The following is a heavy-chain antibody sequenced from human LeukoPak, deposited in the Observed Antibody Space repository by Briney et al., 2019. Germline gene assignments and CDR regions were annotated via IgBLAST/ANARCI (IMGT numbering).Heavy chain of an antibody. J-gene: IGHJ3*02. D-gene: IGHD6-13*01. CDR1: GFSLSNARMG. Sequence: SGPVLVKPTETLTLTCTVSGFSLSNARMGVSWIRQPPGKALEWLAHIFSNDEKSYSTSQKSRLTISKDTSKSQVVLTMTNMDPVDTATYYCARILGDSSSWGAFDIWGQGTMVTVSS. CDR2: IFSNDEK. V-gene: IGHV2-26*01. CDR3: ARILGDSSSWGAFDI.